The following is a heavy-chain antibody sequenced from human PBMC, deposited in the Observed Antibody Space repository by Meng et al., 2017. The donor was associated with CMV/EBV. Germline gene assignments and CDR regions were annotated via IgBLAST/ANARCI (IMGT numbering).Heavy chain of an antibody. Sequence: ASVKVSCKASGYTFTSYGISWVRQAPGQGLEWMGWISAYNGNTNYAQKLQGRVTMTTDTSTSTAYMELRSLRSDDTAVYYCARDQSPTIFGVAVYYYGMDVWGQGTTVTSP. CDR2: ISAYNGNT. CDR3: ARDQSPTIFGVAVYYYGMDV. CDR1: GYTFTSYG. J-gene: IGHJ6*02. D-gene: IGHD3-3*01. V-gene: IGHV1-18*01.